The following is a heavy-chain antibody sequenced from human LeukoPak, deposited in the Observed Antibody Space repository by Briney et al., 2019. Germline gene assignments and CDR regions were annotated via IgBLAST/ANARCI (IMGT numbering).Heavy chain of an antibody. J-gene: IGHJ5*02. CDR1: GGTFSNSA. D-gene: IGHD5-12*01. Sequence: GASVTVSCMASGGTFSNSAISWVRQAPGPGLEWMGGIIPIFGTAYYGQKFRGRVTITADDSTSTAYMELSSLSSEDTAMYYCAREKGDAVATNYFDTWGQGTLVTVSS. CDR3: AREKGDAVATNYFDT. V-gene: IGHV1-69*13. CDR2: IIPIFGTA.